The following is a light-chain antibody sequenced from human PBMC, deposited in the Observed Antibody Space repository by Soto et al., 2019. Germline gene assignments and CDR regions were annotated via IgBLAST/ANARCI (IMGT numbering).Light chain of an antibody. Sequence: QSVLTQPPSASGTPGQRVTISCSGSSSNIGSNTVNWYQQLPGTAPKLLIYSNNQWPSGVPGRVSGSKSGTSASLAISGLQSEDEADYYCAAWDVSLNAWVFGGGTKLTVL. J-gene: IGLJ3*02. CDR2: SNN. CDR3: AAWDVSLNAWV. CDR1: SSNIGSNT. V-gene: IGLV1-44*01.